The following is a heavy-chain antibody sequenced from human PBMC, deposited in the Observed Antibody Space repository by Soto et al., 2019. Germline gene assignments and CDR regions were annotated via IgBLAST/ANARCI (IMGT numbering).Heavy chain of an antibody. D-gene: IGHD5-12*01. V-gene: IGHV3-15*01. CDR3: TTAPLPGGYSGLLQWLASDY. J-gene: IGHJ4*02. CDR1: GFTFSNAW. CDR2: IKSKTDGGTT. Sequence: PGGSLRLSCAASGFTFSNAWMSWVRQAPGKGLEWVGRIKSKTDGGTTDYAAPVKGRFTISRDDSKNTLYLQMNSLKTEDTAVYYCTTAPLPGGYSGLLQWLASDYWGQGTLVTVSS.